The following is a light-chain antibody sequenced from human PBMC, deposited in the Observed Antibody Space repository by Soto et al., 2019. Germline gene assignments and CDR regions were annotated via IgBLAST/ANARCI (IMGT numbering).Light chain of an antibody. CDR2: GAS. CDR1: QSVSNNY. J-gene: IGKJ1*01. Sequence: EIVLTQSPGTLSVSPGERATLSCRASQSVSNNYLAWYQQKPGQAPRLLIYGASNRATGIPDRFSGSGSGTDFTLTISRLEPEDFAVDYCQQYGSSGTFGQGTKVDIK. CDR3: QQYGSSGT. V-gene: IGKV3-20*01.